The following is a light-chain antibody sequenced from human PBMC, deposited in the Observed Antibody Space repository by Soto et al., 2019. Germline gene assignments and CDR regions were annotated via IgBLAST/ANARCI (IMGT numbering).Light chain of an antibody. CDR3: APWDDSLSGRVV. J-gene: IGLJ2*01. CDR1: SSNIGSNY. CDR2: RNN. Sequence: QAVVTQPPSASGTPGQRVTISCSGSSSNIGSNYVYWYQQLPGTAPKLLIYRNNQRPSGVPDRFSGSKSGTSASLAISGLRSEDEADYYCAPWDDSLSGRVVFGGGTKLTVL. V-gene: IGLV1-47*01.